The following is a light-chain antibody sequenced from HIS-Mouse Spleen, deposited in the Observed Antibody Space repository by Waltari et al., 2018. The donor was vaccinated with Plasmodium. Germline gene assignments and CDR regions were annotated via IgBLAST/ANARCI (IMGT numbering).Light chain of an antibody. CDR3: YSAADNNRV. J-gene: IGLJ3*02. CDR2: KVS. CDR1: VLAKKY. V-gene: IGLV3-27*01. Sequence: SYELTQPSSVSVSPGQTARITCSGAVLAKKYARWFQQKPGQAPVLVIYKVSERPHGIPERFSGSSSGTTVTLTISGAQVEDEADYYCYSAADNNRVFGGGTKLTVL.